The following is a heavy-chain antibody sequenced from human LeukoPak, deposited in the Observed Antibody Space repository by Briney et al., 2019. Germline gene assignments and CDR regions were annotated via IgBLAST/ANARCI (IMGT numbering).Heavy chain of an antibody. V-gene: IGHV3-30*03. D-gene: IGHD6-19*01. CDR1: GFIFNDYG. Sequence: GGSLRLSCAASGFIFNDYGFHWVRQAPGKGLEWVALTSYDGSKEYYADSVKGRFTISRDNSKKTLFLQMNRLRAEDTAVYYCARVHSSDWNAYFYYLDVWGKGTTVTASS. J-gene: IGHJ6*03. CDR3: ARVHSSDWNAYFYYLDV. CDR2: TSYDGSKE.